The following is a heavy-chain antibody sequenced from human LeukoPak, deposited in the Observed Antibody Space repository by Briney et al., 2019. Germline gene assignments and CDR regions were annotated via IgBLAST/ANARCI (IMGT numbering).Heavy chain of an antibody. CDR3: AGAIGCSGGSCYYNWFDP. CDR1: GYTFTSYG. V-gene: IGHV1-2*02. Sequence: ASVKVSCKASGYTFTSYGISWVRQAPGQGLEWMGWINPNSGGTNYAQKFQGRVTMTRDTSISTAYMELSRLRSDDTAVYYCAGAIGCSGGSCYYNWFDPWGQGTLVTVSS. J-gene: IGHJ5*02. D-gene: IGHD2-15*01. CDR2: INPNSGGT.